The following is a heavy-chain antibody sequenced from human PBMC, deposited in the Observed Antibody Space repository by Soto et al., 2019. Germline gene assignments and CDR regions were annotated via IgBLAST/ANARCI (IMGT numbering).Heavy chain of an antibody. V-gene: IGHV2-70*01. J-gene: IGHJ6*02. CDR3: ARTYGSGSYPKYGMDV. D-gene: IGHD3-10*01. CDR1: GFPLSTSGMC. CDR2: INWDDDK. Sequence: SGPTLVNPTQTLTLTCTFSGFPLSTSGMCVSWIRQPPGKALEWLALINWDDDKYYNTSLKTRLTLFKDTFNNQVVLTMTNMDPVDTATYYCARTYGSGSYPKYGMDVWGQGTTVTVSS.